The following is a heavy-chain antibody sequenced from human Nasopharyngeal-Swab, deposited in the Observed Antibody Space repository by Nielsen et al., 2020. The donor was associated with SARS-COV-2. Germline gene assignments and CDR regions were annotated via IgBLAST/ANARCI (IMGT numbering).Heavy chain of an antibody. V-gene: IGHV1-3*01. CDR2: INGGNGNT. D-gene: IGHD3-16*01. CDR3: ARGPGVNPFGDRRPDFDY. J-gene: IGHJ4*02. Sequence: ASVKVSCKASGYSFSNFVIHWVRQAPGQRLEWMGWINGGNGNTKYSQKFQGRVTLNRDTSASTAYMELSSLRSEDTAVYYCARGPGVNPFGDRRPDFDYWGQGTLVTSPQ. CDR1: GYSFSNFV.